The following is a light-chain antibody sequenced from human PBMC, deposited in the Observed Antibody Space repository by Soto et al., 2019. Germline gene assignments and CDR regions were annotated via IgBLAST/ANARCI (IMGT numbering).Light chain of an antibody. CDR3: NSYTRSSTWV. Sequence: QSVLTQPASVSGSPGQSITISCTGTRSDVGGYKYVSWYQHHPGKAPKLVIFEVTRRPSGVSGRFSGSKSGNTASLTISGLQAEDEADYYCNSYTRSSTWVFGGGTKVTVL. J-gene: IGLJ3*02. CDR2: EVT. V-gene: IGLV2-14*01. CDR1: RSDVGGYKY.